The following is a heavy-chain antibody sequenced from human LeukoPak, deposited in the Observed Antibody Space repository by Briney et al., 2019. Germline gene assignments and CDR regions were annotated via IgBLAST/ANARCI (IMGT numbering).Heavy chain of an antibody. D-gene: IGHD3-22*01. CDR3: ARGRVDNYYYDSSGYYSGKKYYFDY. CDR1: GGSFSGYY. CDR2: INHSGST. V-gene: IGHV4-34*01. Sequence: PSETLSLTCAVYGGSFSGYYWSWIRQPPGKGLEWIGEINHSGSTNYNPSLKSRVTISVDTSKNQFSLKLSSVTAADTAVYYCARGRVDNYYYDSSGYYSGKKYYFDYWGQGTLVTVSS. J-gene: IGHJ4*02.